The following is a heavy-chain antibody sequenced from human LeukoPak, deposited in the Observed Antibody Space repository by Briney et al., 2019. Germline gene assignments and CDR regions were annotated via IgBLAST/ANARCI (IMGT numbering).Heavy chain of an antibody. D-gene: IGHD1-26*01. CDR3: ARAIVGAAIEGFGDY. CDR1: GFTFDDYA. V-gene: IGHV3-9*01. CDR2: ISWNSGSI. Sequence: GGSLRLSCAASGFTFDDYAMHWVRQAPGKGLEWVSGISWNSGSIGYADSVKGRFTISRDNAKNSLYLQMNSLRDEDTAFYYCARAIVGAAIEGFGDYWGQGTLVTVSS. J-gene: IGHJ4*02.